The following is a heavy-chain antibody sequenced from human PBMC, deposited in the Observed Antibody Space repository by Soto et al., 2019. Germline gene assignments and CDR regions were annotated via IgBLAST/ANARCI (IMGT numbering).Heavy chain of an antibody. CDR1: GFTFSSYS. J-gene: IGHJ4*02. V-gene: IGHV3-21*01. D-gene: IGHD4-17*01. CDR2: ISSSSSYI. CDR3: ARDRDYGDYGSGVFDY. Sequence: GGSLRLSCAASGFTFSSYSMNWVRQAPGKGLEWVSSISSSSSYIYYADSVKGRFTISRDNAKNSLYLQMNSLRAEDTAVYYCARDRDYGDYGSGVFDYWGQGTLVTVSS.